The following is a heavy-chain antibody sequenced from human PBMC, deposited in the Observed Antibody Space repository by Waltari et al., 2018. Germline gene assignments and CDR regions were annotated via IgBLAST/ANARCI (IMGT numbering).Heavy chain of an antibody. J-gene: IGHJ4*02. V-gene: IGHV3-7*01. CDR3: ARDYDFWSGSPAY. Sequence: EVQLVESGGGLVQPGGSLRLSCAASGFTFRSDWMSWVRQAPGKGLEWVANIKQDGSEKYYVDSVKGRFTISRDNAKNSLYLQMNSLRAEDTAVYYCARDYDFWSGSPAYWGQGTLVTVSS. D-gene: IGHD3-3*01. CDR2: IKQDGSEK. CDR1: GFTFRSDW.